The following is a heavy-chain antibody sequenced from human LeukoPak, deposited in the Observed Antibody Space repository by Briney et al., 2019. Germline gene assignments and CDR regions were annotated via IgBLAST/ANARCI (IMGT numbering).Heavy chain of an antibody. Sequence: PSETLSLTCTVSGYSISSGYYWGWIRQPPGKGLEWIRSIYHSGSTYYNPSLKSRVTISVDTSKNQFSLKLSSVTAADTAVYYCARGVGSLRREDYWGQGTLVTVSS. CDR1: GYSISSGYY. CDR2: IYHSGST. J-gene: IGHJ4*02. V-gene: IGHV4-38-2*02. CDR3: ARGVGSLRREDY. D-gene: IGHD1-26*01.